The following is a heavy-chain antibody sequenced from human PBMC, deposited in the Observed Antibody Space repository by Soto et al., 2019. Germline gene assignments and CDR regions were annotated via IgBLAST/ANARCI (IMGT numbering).Heavy chain of an antibody. CDR2: VTGSGGST. CDR1: GFIFGNYA. D-gene: IGHD3-16*01. J-gene: IGHJ4*02. CDR3: AKSDYVWGRNSSYYFDY. V-gene: IGHV3-23*01. Sequence: GGSLRLSCAASGFIFGNYAMTWIRQAPGKGLEWVSGVTGSGGSTYYADSVKGRFSISRDNSKNTLHLQMNALRAEDTGVYYCAKSDYVWGRNSSYYFDYWGQGTLVTVSS.